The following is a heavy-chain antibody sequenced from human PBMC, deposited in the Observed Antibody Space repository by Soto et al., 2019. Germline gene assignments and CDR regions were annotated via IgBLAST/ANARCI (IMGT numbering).Heavy chain of an antibody. D-gene: IGHD2-15*01. CDR2: ISSSSSYI. CDR3: ARESAVVAATLN. CDR1: GFTFSSYN. Sequence: TGGSLILSCAASGFTFSSYNMNWVRLAPGKGLERVSSISSSSSYIYYADSVKGRFTISRDNAKNSLYLKMNSLRVEDTAVYYCARESAVVAATLNWGQGTMVTVSS. J-gene: IGHJ3*01. V-gene: IGHV3-21*01.